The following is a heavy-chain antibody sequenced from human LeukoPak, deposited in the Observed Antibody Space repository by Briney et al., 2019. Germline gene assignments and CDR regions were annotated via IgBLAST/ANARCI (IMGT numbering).Heavy chain of an antibody. CDR2: ISSSSSNI. CDR3: ARDYDSSGFYDY. V-gene: IGHV3-21*01. J-gene: IGHJ4*02. D-gene: IGHD3-22*01. CDR1: GFTFSIYS. Sequence: KPGGSLRLSCAASGFTFSIYSMNWVRQAPGKGLEWVSSISSSSSNIYYADSVKGRFTISRDNVKNSLYLQMNSLRAEDTAVYYCARDYDSSGFYDYWGQGTLVTVSS.